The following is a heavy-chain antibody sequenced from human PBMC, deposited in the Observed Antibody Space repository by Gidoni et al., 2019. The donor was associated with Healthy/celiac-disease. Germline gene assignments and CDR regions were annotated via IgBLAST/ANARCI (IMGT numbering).Heavy chain of an antibody. CDR3: ARDEVADTAMAKYYYGMDV. V-gene: IGHV1-18*01. CDR2: ISAYNGNT. D-gene: IGHD5-18*01. CDR1: GYTFTSYG. J-gene: IGHJ6*02. Sequence: QVQLVQSGAEVKKPGDSVKVSCKASGYTFTSYGISWVRQAPGQGLEWMGWISAYNGNTNYAQKLQGRVTMTTDTSTSTAYMELRSLRSDDTAVYYCARDEVADTAMAKYYYGMDVWGQGTTVTVSS.